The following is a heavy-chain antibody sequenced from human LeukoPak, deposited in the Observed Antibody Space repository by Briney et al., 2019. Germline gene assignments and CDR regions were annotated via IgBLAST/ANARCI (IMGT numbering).Heavy chain of an antibody. V-gene: IGHV1-69*13. CDR2: IIPIFGTA. CDR1: GGTFSSYA. D-gene: IGHD2-15*01. Sequence: ASVKLSCKASGGTFSSYAISWGRQPPGQGLEWKGGIIPIFGTANYAQKFQGRVTITADESTSTAYMELSSLRSEDTAVYYCARANCSGGSCCSEYYYGMDVWGNGTTVTVSS. CDR3: ARANCSGGSCCSEYYYGMDV. J-gene: IGHJ6*04.